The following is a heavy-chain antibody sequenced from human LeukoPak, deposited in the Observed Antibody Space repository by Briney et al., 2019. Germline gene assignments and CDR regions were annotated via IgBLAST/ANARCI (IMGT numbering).Heavy chain of an antibody. CDR3: ARDKASYRAPFDY. CDR2: ISSSSSYI. J-gene: IGHJ4*02. CDR1: GFTFSSYS. D-gene: IGHD1-26*01. V-gene: IGHV3-21*01. Sequence: GGSLRLSCAASGFTFSSYSMNWVRQAPGKGLEWVSSISSSSSYIYYADSVKGRFTISRDNAKNSLYLQMNSLRAEDTAVYYCARDKASYRAPFDYWGQGTLVTVSS.